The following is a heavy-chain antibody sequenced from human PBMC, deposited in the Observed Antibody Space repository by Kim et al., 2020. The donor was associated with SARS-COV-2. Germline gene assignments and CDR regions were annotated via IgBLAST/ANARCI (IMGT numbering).Heavy chain of an antibody. CDR3: AKERNTGYSSGWTYYYYGMDV. V-gene: IGHV3-30*18. D-gene: IGHD6-19*01. J-gene: IGHJ6*02. Sequence: GGSLRLSCAASGFTFRSYGMHWVRQAPGKGLEWVAVISYDGSNKHYADSVKGRFTISRDNSKNTLYLQMNSLRAEDTAVYYCAKERNTGYSSGWTYYYYGMDVWGQGTTVTVSS. CDR2: ISYDGSNK. CDR1: GFTFRSYG.